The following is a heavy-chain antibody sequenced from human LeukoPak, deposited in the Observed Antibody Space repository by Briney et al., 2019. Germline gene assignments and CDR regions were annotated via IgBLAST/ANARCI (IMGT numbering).Heavy chain of an antibody. CDR2: IIPIFGTA. CDR1: GGTFSSYA. D-gene: IGHD6-13*01. V-gene: IGHV1-69*05. CDR3: ARAAAGTDRDFDY. Sequence: SVKVSCKASGGTFSSYAISWVRQAPGQGLELMGGIIPIFGTANYAQKFQGRVTITTDESTSTAYMELSSLRSEDTAVYYCARAAAGTDRDFDYWCQGTLVTVSS. J-gene: IGHJ4*02.